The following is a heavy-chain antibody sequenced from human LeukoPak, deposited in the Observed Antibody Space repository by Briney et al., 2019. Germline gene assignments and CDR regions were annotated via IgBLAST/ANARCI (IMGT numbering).Heavy chain of an antibody. CDR3: ARHSGSYLYYFDY. V-gene: IGHV4-39*01. CDR2: IYYSGST. Sequence: PSETLSLTCTVSGGSISSSSYYWGWIRQPPGKGQEWIGSIYYSGSTYYNPSLKSRVTISVDTSKNQFSLKLSSVTAADTAVYYCARHSGSYLYYFDYWGQGTLVTVSS. CDR1: GGSISSSSYY. J-gene: IGHJ4*02. D-gene: IGHD1-26*01.